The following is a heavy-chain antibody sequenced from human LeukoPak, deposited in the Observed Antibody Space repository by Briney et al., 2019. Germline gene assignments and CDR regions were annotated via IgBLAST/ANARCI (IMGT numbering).Heavy chain of an antibody. CDR1: GFTFNDYA. D-gene: IGHD2-2*01. V-gene: IGHV3-9*01. CDR3: AKDYCSSTSWLSYYFDY. J-gene: IGHJ4*02. Sequence: GGSLRLSCAASGFTFNDYAMNWVRQAPGKGLEWVSGISWNSGSIGYADSVKGRFTISRDNAKNSLYLQMNSLRAEDTALYYCAKDYCSSTSWLSYYFDYWGQGTLVTVSS. CDR2: ISWNSGSI.